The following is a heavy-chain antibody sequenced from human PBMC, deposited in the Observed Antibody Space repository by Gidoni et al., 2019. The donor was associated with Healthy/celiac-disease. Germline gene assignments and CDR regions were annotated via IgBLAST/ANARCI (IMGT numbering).Heavy chain of an antibody. Sequence: QATGKGLEWVAVISYDGSNKYYADTVKGRFTISRDNSKNTLYLQMNSLRAEDTAVYYCAREAPLHSSSWGLGYYYGMDVWGKGTTVTVS. CDR2: ISYDGSNK. CDR3: AREAPLHSSSWGLGYYYGMDV. D-gene: IGHD6-13*01. V-gene: IGHV3-30-3*01. J-gene: IGHJ6*04.